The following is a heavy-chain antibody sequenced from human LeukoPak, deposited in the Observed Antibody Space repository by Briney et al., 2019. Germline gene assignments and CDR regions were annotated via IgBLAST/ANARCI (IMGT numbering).Heavy chain of an antibody. Sequence: GASVKVSCKASGGTFSSYAISWVRRAPGQGLEWMGGIIPIFGTANYAQKFQGRVTITTDESTSTAYMELSSPRSEDTAVYYCATVEWDTPHAYFDYWGQGTLVTVSS. V-gene: IGHV1-69*05. CDR1: GGTFSSYA. CDR2: IIPIFGTA. J-gene: IGHJ4*02. CDR3: ATVEWDTPHAYFDY. D-gene: IGHD3-3*01.